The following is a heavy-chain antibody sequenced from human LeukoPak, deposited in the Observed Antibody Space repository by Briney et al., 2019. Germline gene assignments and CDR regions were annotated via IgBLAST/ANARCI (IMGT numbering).Heavy chain of an antibody. CDR2: INPSGGST. CDR1: GYTFTSYY. Sequence: ASVKVSCKASGYTFTSYYMHWVRQAPGQGLEWMGIINPSGGSTSYAQKFQGRVTMTRDMSKSTVYMELSSLRSEDTAVYYCARARRMDNFDYWGQGTLVTVSS. D-gene: IGHD3/OR15-3a*01. V-gene: IGHV1-46*01. J-gene: IGHJ4*02. CDR3: ARARRMDNFDY.